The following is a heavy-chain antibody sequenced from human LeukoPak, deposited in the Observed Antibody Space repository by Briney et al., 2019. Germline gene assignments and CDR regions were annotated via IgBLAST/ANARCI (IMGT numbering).Heavy chain of an antibody. CDR3: ARPRIVAAHDAFDI. CDR1: GGSISSYY. CDR2: IYYSGST. J-gene: IGHJ3*02. D-gene: IGHD6-13*01. V-gene: IGHV4-59*08. Sequence: SETLSLTCTVSGGSISSYYWSWIRQPPGKGLEWIGYIYYSGSTNYNPSLKSRVTISVDTSKNQFSLKLSSVTAADTAVYYCARPRIVAAHDAFDIWGQGTMVTVSS.